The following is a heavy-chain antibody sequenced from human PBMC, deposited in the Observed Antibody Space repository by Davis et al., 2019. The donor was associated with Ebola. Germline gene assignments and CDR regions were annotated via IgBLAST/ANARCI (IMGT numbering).Heavy chain of an antibody. J-gene: IGHJ6*02. CDR1: GVSVTSYY. D-gene: IGHD1-14*01. CDR3: ARISPTGYYHYGMDV. V-gene: IGHV4-59*02. Sequence: PSETLSLTCTVSGVSVTSYYWSWIRQPPGKGLEWIGCVYHSGTTNYNPSPKSRVTISVDTSKNQFSLNLNSVTAADTAVYYCARISPTGYYHYGMDVWGQGTTVTVSS. CDR2: VYHSGTT.